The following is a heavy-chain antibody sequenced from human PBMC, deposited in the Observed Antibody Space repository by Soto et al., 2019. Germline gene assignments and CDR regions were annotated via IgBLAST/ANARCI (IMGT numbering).Heavy chain of an antibody. V-gene: IGHV4-61*01. CDR1: GGSVRDGSYY. Sequence: ETLSLTCTVSGGSVRDGSYYWAWLRQPPGKGLEWIGHIYHSGSTIYNPSLKSRVTISIDTSKSQFSPNLNSMTAADTAVYYCAGYNWNYYFDPWGQGTLVTVSS. D-gene: IGHD1-7*01. J-gene: IGHJ5*02. CDR2: IYHSGST. CDR3: AGYNWNYYFDP.